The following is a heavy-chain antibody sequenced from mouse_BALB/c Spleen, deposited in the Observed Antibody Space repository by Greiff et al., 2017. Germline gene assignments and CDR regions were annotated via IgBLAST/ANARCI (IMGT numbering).Heavy chain of an antibody. V-gene: IGHV1-54*03. Sequence: QVQLQQSGAELVRPGTSVKVSCKASGYAFTNYLIEWVKQRPGQGLEWIGVINSGSGGTNYNEKFKGKVTLSADKSSSTNYMQLSSLTSDDSAVYFCARRRSGYYVTPFDYWGQGTTLTVSS. CDR3: ARRRSGYYVTPFDY. J-gene: IGHJ2*01. CDR1: GYAFTNYL. CDR2: INSGSGGT. D-gene: IGHD2-3*01.